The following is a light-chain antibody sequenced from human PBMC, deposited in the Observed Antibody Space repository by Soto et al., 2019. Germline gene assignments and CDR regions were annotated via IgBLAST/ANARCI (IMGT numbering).Light chain of an antibody. CDR1: QSVSSN. Sequence: EIVMTQSPATLSVSPGERATLSCRASQSVSSNFVWYQQTPGQAPRLLIYGASTRATGIPARFSGSGSGTEFTLTISSLQPDDFATFYCQQYNTYRMGITFGQGTRLEIK. J-gene: IGKJ5*01. CDR3: QQYNTYRMGIT. CDR2: GAS. V-gene: IGKV3-15*01.